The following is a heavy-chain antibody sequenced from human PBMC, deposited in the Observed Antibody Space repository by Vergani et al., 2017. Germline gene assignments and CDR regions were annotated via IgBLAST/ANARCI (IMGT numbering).Heavy chain of an antibody. J-gene: IGHJ4*02. V-gene: IGHV3-21*01. CDR1: GFTFSSYS. CDR3: ARDYYDSSGYYGDIDY. D-gene: IGHD3-22*01. CDR2: ISSSSSYI. Sequence: EVQLVESGGGLVKPGGSLRLSCAASGFTFSSYSMNWVRQAPGKGLEWVSSISSSSSYIYYADSVKGRFTISRDNAKNSLYLQMNSLRAEDTAVYYCARDYYDSSGYYGDIDYWGQGTLVTVSS.